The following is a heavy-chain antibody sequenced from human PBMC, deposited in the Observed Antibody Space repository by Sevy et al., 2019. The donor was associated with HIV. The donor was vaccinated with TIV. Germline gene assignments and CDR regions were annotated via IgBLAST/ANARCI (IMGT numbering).Heavy chain of an antibody. V-gene: IGHV4-31*03. CDR3: ARTTVTTLSSARNNWFDP. D-gene: IGHD4-4*01. CDR2: IYYTGTT. J-gene: IGHJ5*02. CDR1: GDSINNGDYY. Sequence: SKTLSLTCTVSGDSINNGDYYWSWIRQHPGKGLEWIGKIYYTGTTYYNPSLKSRLRISVERSENTLSLSLRSVTAADTVVYYCARTTVTTLSSARNNWFDPWGQGTLVFVSS.